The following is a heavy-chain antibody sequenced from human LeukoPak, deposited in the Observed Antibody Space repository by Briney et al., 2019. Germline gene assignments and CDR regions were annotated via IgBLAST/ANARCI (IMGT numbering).Heavy chain of an antibody. CDR2: IHYRGST. CDR3: ARVPRYSYGYGYFDL. J-gene: IGHJ2*01. Sequence: PSETLSLTCTVSGGSVSSGTYYWSWIRQPPGKGLEWIGYIHYRGSTSYNPSLKSRVSISVDTSRNQFSLQLTSVTGADTAVYYCARVPRYSYGYGYFDLWGRGTLVTVSS. V-gene: IGHV4-61*01. D-gene: IGHD5-18*01. CDR1: GGSVSSGTYY.